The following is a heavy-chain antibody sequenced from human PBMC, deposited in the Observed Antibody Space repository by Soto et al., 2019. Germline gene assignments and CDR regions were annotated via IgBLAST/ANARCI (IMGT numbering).Heavy chain of an antibody. CDR1: RFTFSSYA. CDR2: ISSGGGTT. CDR3: AKRADSGTYYYFDC. Sequence: GGSLRLSCAASRFTFSSYAMSWVRQAPGKGLDWVSSISSGGGTTYYADSVKGRFTISRDNSKNTLYLQMNSLRAEDTAVYYCAKRADSGTYYYFDCWGQATLVTVSS. V-gene: IGHV3-23*01. J-gene: IGHJ4*02. D-gene: IGHD1-26*01.